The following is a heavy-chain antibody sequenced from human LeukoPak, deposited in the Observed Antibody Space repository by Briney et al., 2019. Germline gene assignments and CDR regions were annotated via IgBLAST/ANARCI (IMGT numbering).Heavy chain of an antibody. J-gene: IGHJ4*02. CDR2: IYYSGST. CDR1: GGSISSSSYY. V-gene: IGHV4-39*01. CDR3: ARRTMVRGVMLDY. Sequence: SETLSLTCTVSGGSISSSSYYWGWIRQPPGKGLEWIGSIYYSGSTYYNPSLKSRVTISVDTSKNQFSLKLSSVTAADTAVYYCARRTMVRGVMLDYWGQGTLVTVSS. D-gene: IGHD3-10*01.